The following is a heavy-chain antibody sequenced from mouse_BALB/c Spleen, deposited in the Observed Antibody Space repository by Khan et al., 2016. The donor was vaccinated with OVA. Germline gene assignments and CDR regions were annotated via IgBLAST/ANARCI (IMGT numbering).Heavy chain of an antibody. Sequence: EVELVESGGGLVQPGGSRKLSCAASGVTFIDYGMAWVRQTPGKGPEWIAFISSVAYSIYYAATVTGRFTITRENAKNTPYLEMSSLRSDDTAIYYCAMRGFAYWGQGTLVTVSA. CDR1: GVTFIDYG. CDR3: AMRGFAY. J-gene: IGHJ3*01. V-gene: IGHV5-15*02. CDR2: ISSVAYSI.